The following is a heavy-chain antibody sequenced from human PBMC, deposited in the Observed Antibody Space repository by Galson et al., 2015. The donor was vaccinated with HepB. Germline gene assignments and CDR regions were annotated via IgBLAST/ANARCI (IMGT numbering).Heavy chain of an antibody. J-gene: IGHJ6*02. CDR1: GFTFSNAW. D-gene: IGHD3-16*01. CDR3: TTGGGNYGMDV. CDR2: IKSKTDGGTT. V-gene: IGHV3-15*01. Sequence: SLRLSCAASGFTFSNAWMSWVRQAPGKGLEWVGRIKSKTDGGTTDYAAPVKGRFTISRDDTKNTLYLQMNSLKTEDTAVYYCTTGGGNYGMDVWGQGTTVTVSS.